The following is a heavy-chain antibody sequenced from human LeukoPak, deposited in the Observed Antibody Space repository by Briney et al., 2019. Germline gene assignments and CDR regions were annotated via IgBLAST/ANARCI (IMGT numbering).Heavy chain of an antibody. CDR3: ARSGLIAAAGIWFDP. D-gene: IGHD6-13*01. CDR2: IVGSGDNK. CDR1: GFTFTNYA. J-gene: IGHJ5*02. Sequence: WGSLRLSCAASGFTFTNYAMSWVRQVPGKGLEWVAYIVGSGDNKQYADSVRGRFTISRDNAKNSLYLQMNNLRAEDTAVYYCARSGLIAAAGIWFDPWGQGTLVTVSS. V-gene: IGHV3-11*04.